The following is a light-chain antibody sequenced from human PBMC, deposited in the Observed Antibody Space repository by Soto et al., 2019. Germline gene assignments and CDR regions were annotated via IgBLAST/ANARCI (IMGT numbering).Light chain of an antibody. J-gene: IGLJ3*02. V-gene: IGLV2-23*02. CDR3: IPAEGGRV. Sequence: QSALTQPASVSGSPGQSITISCTGTISNVGGYNHVSWYQQHPGKAPKLMIYEVNNRPSGVSNRFSGSKSGNTASLTISGLKTEDEADYYCIPAEGGRVFGGGTKLTVL. CDR2: EVN. CDR1: ISNVGGYNH.